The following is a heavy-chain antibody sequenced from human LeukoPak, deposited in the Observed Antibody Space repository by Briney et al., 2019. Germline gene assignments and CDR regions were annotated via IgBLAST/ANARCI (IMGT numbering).Heavy chain of an antibody. V-gene: IGHV4-59*01. D-gene: IGHD2-15*01. J-gene: IGHJ4*02. Sequence: TSETLSLTCTVSGGSISSYYWSWTRQPPGKGLEWLGYIYSSGSTNYNPSLKSRVTISVDTSKNQFSLKLSSVTAADTAVYYCARVLGSGYSDYWGQGTLVTVST. CDR3: ARVLGSGYSDY. CDR1: GGSISSYY. CDR2: IYSSGST.